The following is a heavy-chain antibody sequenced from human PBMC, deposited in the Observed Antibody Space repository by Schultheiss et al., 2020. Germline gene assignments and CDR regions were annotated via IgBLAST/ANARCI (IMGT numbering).Heavy chain of an antibody. D-gene: IGHD5-24*01. CDR3: ARVEMATAYYYYYYGMDV. CDR1: GFTFSSYE. Sequence: GGSLRLSCAASGFTFSSYEMNWVRQAPGKGLEWVSRINSDGSSTSYADSVKGRFTISRDNSKNTLYLQMNSLRAEDTAVYYCARVEMATAYYYYYYGMDVWGKGTTVTVSS. CDR2: INSDGSST. J-gene: IGHJ6*04. V-gene: IGHV3-74*01.